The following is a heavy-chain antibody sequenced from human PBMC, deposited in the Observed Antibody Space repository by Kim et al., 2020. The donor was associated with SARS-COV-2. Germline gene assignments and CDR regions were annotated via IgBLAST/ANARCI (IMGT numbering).Heavy chain of an antibody. CDR1: GGSFSGYY. CDR3: ARGVRYDYIWGSYRYYYMDV. Sequence: SETLSLTCAVYGGSFSGYYWSWNRQPPGKGLEWIGEINHSGSTNYNPSLKSRVTISVDTSKNQFSLKLSSVTAADTAVYYCARGVRYDYIWGSYRYYYMDVWGKGTTVTVSS. D-gene: IGHD3-16*02. V-gene: IGHV4-34*01. J-gene: IGHJ6*03. CDR2: INHSGST.